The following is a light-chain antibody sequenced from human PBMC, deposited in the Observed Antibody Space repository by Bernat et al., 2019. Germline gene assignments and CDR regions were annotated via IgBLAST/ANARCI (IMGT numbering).Light chain of an antibody. J-gene: IGLJ1*01. Sequence: QSALTQPPSVSGSPGQSVTISCTGTRSDVGSHNRVSWYQQSPGTAPKLIIYEVTNRPAGVPDRFSGSKSGNTASLTISGLQADDEADYYCSSYTRTSTFVFGTGTKVTGL. CDR3: SSYTRTSTFV. V-gene: IGLV2-18*02. CDR1: RSDVGSHNR. CDR2: EVT.